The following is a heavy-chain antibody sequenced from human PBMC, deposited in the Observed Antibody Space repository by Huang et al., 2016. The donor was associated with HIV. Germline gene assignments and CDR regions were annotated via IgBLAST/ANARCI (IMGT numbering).Heavy chain of an antibody. CDR1: GFNFSAYW. Sequence: EVHLVESGGDLVQPGGSLRLSCVASGFNFSAYWMSWVRQAPGKGLEWVANIKQDGSEKNYVDYGKGRCTISRDNAKNAVYLQLTGLRAEDTTVYYCARGGIYYDVLTGRHYYYNGLDVWGQGTTVTVSS. CDR2: IKQDGSEK. D-gene: IGHD3-9*01. CDR3: ARGGIYYDVLTGRHYYYNGLDV. V-gene: IGHV3-7*01. J-gene: IGHJ6*02.